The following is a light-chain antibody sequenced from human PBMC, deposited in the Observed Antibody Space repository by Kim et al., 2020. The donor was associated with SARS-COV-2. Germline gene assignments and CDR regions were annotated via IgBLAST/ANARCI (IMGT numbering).Light chain of an antibody. V-gene: IGKV3-11*01. CDR3: QQRSKWPPT. J-gene: IGKJ5*01. CDR1: QSVSSF. Sequence: EIVLTQSPDTLSLSPGASATLSCRASQSVSSFLAWYQQKPGQAPRLLISETPKRATGVPARFSGSGTGTDFTLSISSLELDDFAVYYCQQRSKWPPTFGQGTRLEIK. CDR2: ETP.